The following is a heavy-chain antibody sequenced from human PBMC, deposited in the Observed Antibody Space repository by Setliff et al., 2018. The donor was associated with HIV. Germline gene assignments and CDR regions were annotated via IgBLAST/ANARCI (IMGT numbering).Heavy chain of an antibody. CDR3: AKDRDERWFGELLSPFTFDY. V-gene: IGHV3-23*01. CDR2: VSGSGDTP. Sequence: GSLRLSCAASGFTFSNYYAMTWVRQAPGRGLEWVSEVSGSGDTPFYANSVKGRLTISRDNSKNTLYLQMNSLRAEDTAVYYCAKDRDERWFGELLSPFTFDYWGQGTLVTVSS. D-gene: IGHD3-10*01. J-gene: IGHJ4*02. CDR1: GFTFSNYYA.